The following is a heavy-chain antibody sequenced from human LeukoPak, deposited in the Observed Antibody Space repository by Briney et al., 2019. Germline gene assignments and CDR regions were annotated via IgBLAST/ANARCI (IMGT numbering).Heavy chain of an antibody. D-gene: IGHD6-19*01. Sequence: SETLSLTCTVSGGSISSYYWSWIRQPPGKGLEWIGYIYYSGSTSYNPSLKSRVTISVATSKNQFSLKLSSVTAADTAVYYCARQNSSGWPNWFDPWGQGALVTVSS. CDR3: ARQNSSGWPNWFDP. V-gene: IGHV4-59*08. CDR1: GGSISSYY. CDR2: IYYSGST. J-gene: IGHJ5*02.